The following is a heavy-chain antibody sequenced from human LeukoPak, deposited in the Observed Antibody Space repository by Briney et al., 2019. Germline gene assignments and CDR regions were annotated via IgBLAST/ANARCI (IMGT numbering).Heavy chain of an antibody. J-gene: IGHJ4*02. Sequence: GGSLRLSCVASGFTFSNYPMIWVRQAPGKGLEWVGRIKSKTDGGTTDYAAPVKGRFTISRDDSKNTLYLQMNSLKTEDTAVYHCTTGTLAYYYFDYWGQGTLVTVSS. V-gene: IGHV3-15*01. D-gene: IGHD1-26*01. CDR1: GFTFSNYP. CDR3: TTGTLAYYYFDY. CDR2: IKSKTDGGTT.